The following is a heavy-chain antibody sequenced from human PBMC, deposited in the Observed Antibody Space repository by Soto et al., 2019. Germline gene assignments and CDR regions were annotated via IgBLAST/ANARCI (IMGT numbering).Heavy chain of an antibody. CDR2: IKHDGSER. Sequence: EVQLVESGGGLVQPGGSLRLSCAASGFRFNTNWMSWVRQAPGKGLEWVANIKHDGSERNHVDSVRGRFTISIDNAKSSLYPQMNSLRVEETAVYYCARELSWSGRDYWGQGTLVIVSP. V-gene: IGHV3-7*01. D-gene: IGHD3-10*01. J-gene: IGHJ4*02. CDR3: ARELSWSGRDY. CDR1: GFRFNTNW.